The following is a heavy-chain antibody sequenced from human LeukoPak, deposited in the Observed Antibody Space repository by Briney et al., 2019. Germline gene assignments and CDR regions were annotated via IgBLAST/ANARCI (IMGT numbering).Heavy chain of an antibody. Sequence: PGGSLRLSCTASGFSFGSYAMGWVRQAPGKGLEWVSTVSADGVVCYSDSVRGRSTISRDNSKNTVSLQMKSLRADDTAVYFCARDRAYPRDQFDCWGQGTLVTVSS. V-gene: IGHV3-23*01. CDR3: ARDRAYPRDQFDC. D-gene: IGHD2-2*01. CDR1: GFSFGSYA. J-gene: IGHJ4*02. CDR2: VSADGVV.